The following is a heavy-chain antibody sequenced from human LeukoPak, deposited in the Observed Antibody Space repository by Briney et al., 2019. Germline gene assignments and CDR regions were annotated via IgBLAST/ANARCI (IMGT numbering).Heavy chain of an antibody. CDR2: ITASGDT. Sequence: GGSLTLSCEVSGFGLSSYAMSWVRQGPGKGLEWVSEITASGDTYYADSLKGRFTISRDNSRNTLYLQMYSLRADDTALYYCAKVPVWQQLVDYWGQGTLVTVSS. CDR3: AKVPVWQQLVDY. V-gene: IGHV3-23*01. J-gene: IGHJ4*02. CDR1: GFGLSSYA. D-gene: IGHD6-13*01.